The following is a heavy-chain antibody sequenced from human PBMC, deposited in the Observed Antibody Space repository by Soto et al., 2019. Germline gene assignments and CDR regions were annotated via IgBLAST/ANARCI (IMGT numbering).Heavy chain of an antibody. CDR2: IYYSGSP. V-gene: IGHV4-39*01. D-gene: IGHD4-17*01. CDR1: GGSISSSTYN. CDR3: ARSPTAVTTPRRDTFDV. J-gene: IGHJ3*01. Sequence: SETLSLTCTVSGGSISSSTYNRGWIRQPPGKRLEWIGNIYYSGSPYYNPSLKSRVTISVDTSRNQLSLKLSSVTAADTAVYYCARSPTAVTTPRRDTFDVWGQGTMVP.